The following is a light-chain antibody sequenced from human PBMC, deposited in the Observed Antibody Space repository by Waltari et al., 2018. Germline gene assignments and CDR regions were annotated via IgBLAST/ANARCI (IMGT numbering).Light chain of an antibody. J-gene: IGLJ3*02. CDR1: SGHSSNV. CDR2: VNSDGSH. Sequence: QLVLTQSPSASASLGASVKLTCTLSSGHSSNVIAWLQQQPEKAPRYLMKVNSDGSHSKGDEIPVRFSGSSSGTWRYLTISSLQSEDESDYYCQTGGHGTWVFGGGTKLTVL. V-gene: IGLV4-69*01. CDR3: QTGGHGTWV.